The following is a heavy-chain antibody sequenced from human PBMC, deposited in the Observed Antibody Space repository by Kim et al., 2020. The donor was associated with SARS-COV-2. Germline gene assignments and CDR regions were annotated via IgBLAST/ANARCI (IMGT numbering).Heavy chain of an antibody. J-gene: IGHJ4*02. Sequence: SETLSLTCTVSGGSISSSSYYWGWIRQPPGKGLEWIGSIYYSGSTYYNPSLKSRVTISVDTSKNQFSLKLSSVTAADTAVYYCARDSYYYDSSGWGQGTLVTVSS. CDR3: ARDSYYYDSSG. CDR2: IYYSGST. CDR1: GGSISSSSYY. V-gene: IGHV4-39*07. D-gene: IGHD3-22*01.